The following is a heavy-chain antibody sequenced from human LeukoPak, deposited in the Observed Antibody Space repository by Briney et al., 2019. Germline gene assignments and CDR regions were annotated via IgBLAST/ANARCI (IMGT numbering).Heavy chain of an antibody. D-gene: IGHD3-22*01. CDR1: GYSISSGYY. CDR3: ARRYYYESGGYSDAFDI. J-gene: IGHJ3*02. CDR2: IYHSGST. Sequence: SETLSLTCAVSGYSISSGYYWGWIRQPPGKGLEWIGSIYHSGSTYYNPSLKGRVTISVDTSKNQFSLKLRSVTAADTAVYYCARRYYYESGGYSDAFDIWGQGTMVTVSS. V-gene: IGHV4-38-2*01.